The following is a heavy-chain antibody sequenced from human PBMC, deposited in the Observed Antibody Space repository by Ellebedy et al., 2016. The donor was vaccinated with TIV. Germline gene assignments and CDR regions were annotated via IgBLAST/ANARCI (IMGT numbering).Heavy chain of an antibody. CDR2: IIPTFGRA. V-gene: IGHV1-69*13. J-gene: IGHJ4*02. D-gene: IGHD1-1*01. Sequence: ASVKVSCKASGGTFSRDTISWVRQAPGQGLEWMGGIIPTFGRANLAQKFQGRVTITADESTSTAHMELSSLRSEDMAVYFCVRGGVAGTPFDYWGQGTLVTVSS. CDR3: VRGGVAGTPFDY. CDR1: GGTFSRDT.